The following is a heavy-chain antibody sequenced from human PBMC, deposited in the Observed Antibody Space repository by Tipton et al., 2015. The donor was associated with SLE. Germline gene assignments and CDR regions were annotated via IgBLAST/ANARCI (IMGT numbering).Heavy chain of an antibody. CDR3: ARDVEVTTVAFDI. CDR2: IHTGGNT. D-gene: IGHD4-17*01. J-gene: IGHJ3*02. V-gene: IGHV3-53*05. Sequence: GSLRLSCVLSGSTFRNSAMSWVRQAPGKGLEWVSVIHTGGNTYYADSVKGRFTISRDNSKNTLYLQMNSLRAEDTAVYYCARDVEVTTVAFDIWGQGTMVTVSS. CDR1: GSTFRNSA.